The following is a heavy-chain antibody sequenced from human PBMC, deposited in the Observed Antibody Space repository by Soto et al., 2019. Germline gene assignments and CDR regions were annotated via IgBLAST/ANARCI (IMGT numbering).Heavy chain of an antibody. CDR3: ARAVYCTTANCWDDFHYYNIDV. Sequence: SETLSLTCTVSGGSISTYYWSWIRQPPGKGLEWIGYIYYSGSTSYNPSLRGRITLSVDTSKNQFSLKLTSVTAADTAVYYCARAVYCTTANCWDDFHYYNIDVWGQGTAVTVSS. D-gene: IGHD2-2*01. J-gene: IGHJ6*02. CDR2: IYYSGST. CDR1: GGSISTYY. V-gene: IGHV4-59*12.